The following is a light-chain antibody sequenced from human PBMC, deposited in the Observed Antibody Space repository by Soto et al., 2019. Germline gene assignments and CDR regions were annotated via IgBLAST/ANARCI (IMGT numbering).Light chain of an antibody. CDR3: QQRSNWIT. CDR2: DAS. J-gene: IGKJ5*01. V-gene: IGKV3-11*01. Sequence: EIVLTQSPATLSLSPGERATLSCRASQSVSSYLAWYQQKPGQAPRLLIYDASNRATGIPARFSGSGSETDFTLTISSLEPEDFAVYYCQQRSNWITLGKGTPLEIK. CDR1: QSVSSY.